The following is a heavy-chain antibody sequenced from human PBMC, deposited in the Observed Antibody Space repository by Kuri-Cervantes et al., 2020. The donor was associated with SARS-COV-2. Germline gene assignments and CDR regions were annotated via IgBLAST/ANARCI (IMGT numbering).Heavy chain of an antibody. CDR2: INHSGST. D-gene: IGHD3-10*01. V-gene: IGHV4-34*01. J-gene: IGHJ4*02. Sequence: SQTLSLTCAVYGGSFSGYYWSWIRQPPGKGLEWIGEINHSGSTNCNPSLKSRVTISVDTSKNQFSLKLSSVTAADTAVYYCARVGGNWELPFDYWGQGTLVTVSS. CDR1: GGSFSGYY. CDR3: ARVGGNWELPFDY.